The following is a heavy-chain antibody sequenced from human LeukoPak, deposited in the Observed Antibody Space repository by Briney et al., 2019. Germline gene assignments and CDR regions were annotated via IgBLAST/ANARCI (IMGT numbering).Heavy chain of an antibody. Sequence: GGSLRLSCAASGFTFSSYWMHWVRQAPGKGLVWVSRINSDGSTSCYADSVKGRFTISRDNAKNTLYLQMNSLRAEDTALYYCARAGYSFGCDSWGQGTLVTVSS. CDR2: INSDGSTS. J-gene: IGHJ4*02. V-gene: IGHV3-74*01. D-gene: IGHD5-18*01. CDR3: ARAGYSFGCDS. CDR1: GFTFSSYW.